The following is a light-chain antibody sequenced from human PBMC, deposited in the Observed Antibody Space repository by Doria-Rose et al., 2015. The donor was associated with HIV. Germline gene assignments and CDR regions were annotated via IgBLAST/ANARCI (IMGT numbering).Light chain of an antibody. Sequence: TQSPGTLSLSPGERATLSCSASQSFSSTYLAWYQRKPGQAPSLYIYDRSTRATRIPDRFSASGSGTDFTITINRLEPEDFALYYCLQYGTSWTFGQGTKVEI. J-gene: IGKJ1*01. CDR2: DRS. V-gene: IGKV3-20*01. CDR1: QSFSSTY. CDR3: LQYGTSWT.